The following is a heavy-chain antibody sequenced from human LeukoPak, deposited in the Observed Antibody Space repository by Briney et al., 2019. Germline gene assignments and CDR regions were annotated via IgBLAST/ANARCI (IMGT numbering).Heavy chain of an antibody. Sequence: SETLSLTCTVSGGAISDYYWNWIRQPPGKGLEWIGYIYYSGTTNYNPSLKSRVTISVDTSKNQLSLKLSSVTAADTAVYYCASRDGYKGAFDIWGQGTMVTVSS. V-gene: IGHV4-59*01. J-gene: IGHJ3*02. CDR2: IYYSGTT. CDR3: ASRDGYKGAFDI. D-gene: IGHD5-24*01. CDR1: GGAISDYY.